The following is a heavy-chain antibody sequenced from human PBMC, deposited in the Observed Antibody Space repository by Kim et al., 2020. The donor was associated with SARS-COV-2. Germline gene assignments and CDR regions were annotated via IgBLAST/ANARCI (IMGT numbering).Heavy chain of an antibody. V-gene: IGHV3-49*04. CDR3: TKAYDFWSMDV. J-gene: IGHJ6*04. Sequence: GGSLRLSCTASGFTFGDYAMSWVRQAPGKGLEWVGFIRSKAYGGTTEYAASVKGRFTISRDDSKSIAYLQMNSLKTEDTAVYYCTKAYDFWSMDVRGKGTTVTVSS. CDR1: GFTFGDYA. D-gene: IGHD3-3*01. CDR2: IRSKAYGGTT.